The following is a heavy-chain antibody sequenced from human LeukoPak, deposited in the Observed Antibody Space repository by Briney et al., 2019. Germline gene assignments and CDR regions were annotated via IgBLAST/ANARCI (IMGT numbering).Heavy chain of an antibody. CDR2: ISSSSSYI. V-gene: IGHV3-21*01. CDR1: GFTFSSYS. CDR3: AREGPALLWSGEQFDAFDI. Sequence: GGSLRLSCAASGFTFSSYSMNWVRQAPGKGLEWVSSISSSSSYIYYADSVKGRFTISRDNAKNSLYLQMNSLRAEDTAVYYCAREGPALLWSGEQFDAFDIWGQGTMVTVSS. D-gene: IGHD3-10*01. J-gene: IGHJ3*02.